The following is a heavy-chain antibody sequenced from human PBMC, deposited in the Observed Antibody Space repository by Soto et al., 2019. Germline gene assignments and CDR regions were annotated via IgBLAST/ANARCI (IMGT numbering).Heavy chain of an antibody. CDR1: GATFSSYA. CDR2: IIPIFGTA. V-gene: IGHV1-69*01. CDR3: ARRGSLAALETDY. J-gene: IGHJ4*02. Sequence: PVKVSCKAAGATFSSYAISWVRQAPGQGLGWMGGIIPIFGTANYAQKFQGRVTITADESTSTAYMELSSLRSEDTAVYYCARRGSLAALETDYSGQGPLGTVS. D-gene: IGHD6-6*01.